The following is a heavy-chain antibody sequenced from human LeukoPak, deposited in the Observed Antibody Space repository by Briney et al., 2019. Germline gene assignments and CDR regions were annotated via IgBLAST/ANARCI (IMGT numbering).Heavy chain of an antibody. CDR1: GFTFSSYG. Sequence: GESLTLSCAASGFTFSSYGMHWVRQAPGKGLEWVAFIRHDGSNKYYADSVKGRFTISRDNSKNTLYLQMNSLRAEDTAVYYCAKGVGSSGYFFDYWGQGTLVTVSS. CDR3: AKGVGSSGYFFDY. CDR2: IRHDGSNK. V-gene: IGHV3-30*02. J-gene: IGHJ4*02. D-gene: IGHD3-22*01.